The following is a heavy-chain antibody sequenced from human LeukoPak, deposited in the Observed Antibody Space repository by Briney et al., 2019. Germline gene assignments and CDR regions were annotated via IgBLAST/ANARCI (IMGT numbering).Heavy chain of an antibody. CDR2: INPSGGST. J-gene: IGHJ4*02. D-gene: IGHD2-15*01. Sequence: ASVKVSCKAFGYTFTTYYMHWVRQAPGQGLEWMGIINPSGGSTFYAQKFQDRVTMTRDTSTSTVYMELSSLRSEDTAVYYCARRYCSGGSCSFEYWGQGTLVTVSS. CDR1: GYTFTTYY. CDR3: ARRYCSGGSCSFEY. V-gene: IGHV1-46*01.